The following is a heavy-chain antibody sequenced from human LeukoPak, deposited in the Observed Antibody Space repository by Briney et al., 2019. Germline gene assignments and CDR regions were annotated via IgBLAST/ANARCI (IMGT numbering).Heavy chain of an antibody. J-gene: IGHJ6*02. CDR2: IYTSGST. CDR3: ARDNYGDYGPPFYYYGMDV. V-gene: IGHV4-4*07. Sequence: SETLSLTCTVSGGSISSYYWSWIRQPAGKGLKWIGRIYTSGSTNYNPSLKGRVTMSVDTSKNQFSLKLSSVTAADTAVYYCARDNYGDYGPPFYYYGMDVWGQGTTVTVSS. CDR1: GGSISSYY. D-gene: IGHD4-17*01.